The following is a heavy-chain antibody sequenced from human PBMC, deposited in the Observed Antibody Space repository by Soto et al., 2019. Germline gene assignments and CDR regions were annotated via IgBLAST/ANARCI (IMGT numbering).Heavy chain of an antibody. Sequence: QVQLQQWGAGLLQASETLSLTCAVYGGSFSGFYWSWIRQPPGKGLEWFGEINHSRSTNYNPSLKSRVTLAVDTSKNQFSLKLSSVTAADTAVYYRARVQRRSNLPDYWGQGTLVTVSS. V-gene: IGHV4-34*01. CDR1: GGSFSGFY. J-gene: IGHJ4*02. D-gene: IGHD4-4*01. CDR2: INHSRST. CDR3: ARVQRRSNLPDY.